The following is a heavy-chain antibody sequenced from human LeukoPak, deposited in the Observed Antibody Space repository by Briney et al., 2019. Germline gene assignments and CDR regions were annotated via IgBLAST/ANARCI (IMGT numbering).Heavy chain of an antibody. CDR3: ARPSGGYYSSYAY. V-gene: IGHV3-23*01. CDR1: GFTFSSYA. D-gene: IGHD3-22*01. CDR2: ISGGDTST. J-gene: IGHJ4*02. Sequence: GGSLRLSCAASGFTFSSYAMNWVRQAPGKGLEWVSTISGGDTSTFYADSVKGRFTISRDNSKNTLYLQMNNLRAEDTAVYYCARPSGGYYSSYAYWGQGTLVTVSS.